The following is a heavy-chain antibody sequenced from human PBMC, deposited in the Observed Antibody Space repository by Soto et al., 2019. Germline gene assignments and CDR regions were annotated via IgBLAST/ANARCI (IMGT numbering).Heavy chain of an antibody. D-gene: IGHD2-2*01. J-gene: IGHJ4*02. CDR3: ARDRGSTSLFDY. CDR1: GFTFSTYS. V-gene: IGHV3-21*01. Sequence: PGGSLRLSCAASGFTFSTYSMNWVRQAPGKGLEWVSSIGSGSSYIYYADSVKGRFTISRDNAKNSLSLQMNSLRAEDTAAYYCARDRGSTSLFDYWGQGTLVTVSS. CDR2: IGSGSSYI.